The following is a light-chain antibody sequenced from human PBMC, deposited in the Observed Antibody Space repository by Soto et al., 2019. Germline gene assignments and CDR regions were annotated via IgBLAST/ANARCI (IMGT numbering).Light chain of an antibody. CDR2: EVT. J-gene: IGLJ2*01. Sequence: QSALTQPPSASGSPGQSVTIFCTGTSSDVGGSDYVSWYQQDPGKAPKLIIYEVTKRPAGVPDRFSGSKSGNTASLTVSGLQADDESYYYCSSFARGDNPHVLFGGGTKVTVL. CDR1: SSDVGGSDY. CDR3: SSFARGDNPHVL. V-gene: IGLV2-8*01.